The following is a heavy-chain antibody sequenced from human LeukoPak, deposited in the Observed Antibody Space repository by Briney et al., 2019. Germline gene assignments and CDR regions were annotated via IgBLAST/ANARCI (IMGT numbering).Heavy chain of an antibody. CDR1: GITVNTNY. J-gene: IGHJ4*02. Sequence: GGSLRLSCAASGITVNTNYMSWVRQAPGKGLEWVSIIYSGGATFYADSVKGRFTISREASKNTLWLQMNSLRAEDTAVYYCARLHYDVLTGPFDYWGQGTLVTVSS. D-gene: IGHD3-9*01. CDR2: IYSGGAT. V-gene: IGHV3-66*04. CDR3: ARLHYDVLTGPFDY.